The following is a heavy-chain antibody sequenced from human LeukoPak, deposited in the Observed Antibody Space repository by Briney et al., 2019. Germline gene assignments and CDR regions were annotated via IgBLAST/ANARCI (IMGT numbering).Heavy chain of an antibody. J-gene: IGHJ4*02. D-gene: IGHD2-2*01. CDR2: ISYDGSNK. Sequence: GRSLRLSCAASGSARLYAMHWVRQAPGKGLEWVAVISYDGSNKYYADSVKGRFTISRDNSKNTLYLQMNSLRAEDTAVYYCARSGAAMFWAFDYWGQGTLVTVSS. CDR1: GSARLYA. V-gene: IGHV3-30*01. CDR3: ARSGAAMFWAFDY.